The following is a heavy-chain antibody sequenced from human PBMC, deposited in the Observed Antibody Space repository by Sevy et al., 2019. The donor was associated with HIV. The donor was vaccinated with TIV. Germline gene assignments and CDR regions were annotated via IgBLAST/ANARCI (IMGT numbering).Heavy chain of an antibody. CDR3: ASYDFWSGYWFDP. V-gene: IGHV4-34*01. D-gene: IGHD3-3*01. CDR1: GGSFSGYY. Sequence: SETLSLTCAVYGGSFSGYYWSWIRQPPGKGLEWIGEINHSGSTNYNPSLKSRVTISVDTSMNQFSLKLSSVTAADTAVYYCASYDFWSGYWFDPWGHGTLVTVSS. J-gene: IGHJ5*02. CDR2: INHSGST.